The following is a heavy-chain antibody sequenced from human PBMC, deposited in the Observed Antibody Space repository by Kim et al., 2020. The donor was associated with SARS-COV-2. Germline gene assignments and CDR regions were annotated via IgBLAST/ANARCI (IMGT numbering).Heavy chain of an antibody. CDR3: ARGWWFDP. CDR1: GGSFSGYY. Sequence: SETLSLTCAVYGGSFSGYYWSWIRQPPGKGLEWIGEINHSGSTNYNPSLKSRVTISVDTSKNQFSLKLSSVTAADTAVYYCARGWWFDPWGQGTLVTVSS. V-gene: IGHV4-34*01. CDR2: INHSGST. J-gene: IGHJ5*02.